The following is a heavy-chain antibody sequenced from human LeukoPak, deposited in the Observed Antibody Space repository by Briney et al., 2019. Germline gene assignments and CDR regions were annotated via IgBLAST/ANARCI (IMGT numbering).Heavy chain of an antibody. CDR3: ARGPGVLWFGESNAFDI. D-gene: IGHD3-10*01. J-gene: IGHJ3*02. V-gene: IGHV4-31*03. CDR2: IYYSGST. CDR1: GGSISSNGYY. Sequence: SQTLSLTCTVSGGSISSNGYYWSWIRQHPGKGLEWIGYIYYSGSTSYSPSLKSRVTISVDTSKNQFSLKLSSVTAADTAVYYCARGPGVLWFGESNAFDIWGQGTMVTVSS.